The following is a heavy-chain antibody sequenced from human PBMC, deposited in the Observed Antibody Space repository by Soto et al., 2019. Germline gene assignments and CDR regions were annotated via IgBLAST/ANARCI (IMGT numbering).Heavy chain of an antibody. CDR2: IYYSGST. CDR3: ARISGYSWGFDY. Sequence: PSETLSLTCTVSGGSISSGGYYWSWIRQHPGKGLEWIGYIYYSGSTYYNPSLKSRVTISVDTSKNQFSLKLSSVTAAYTAVYYCARISGYSWGFDYWGQGALVTVSS. V-gene: IGHV4-31*03. CDR1: GGSISSGGYY. J-gene: IGHJ4*02. D-gene: IGHD5-18*01.